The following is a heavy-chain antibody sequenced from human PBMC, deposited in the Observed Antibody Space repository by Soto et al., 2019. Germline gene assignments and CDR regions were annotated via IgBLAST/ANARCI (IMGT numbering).Heavy chain of an antibody. CDR3: ARHLDSGTYLFGY. CDR1: GGSITSSRYY. Sequence: ASEALSGTCIDPGGSITSSRYYWGWIRQSPGKGLEWIGSIYYIGTTYYSPSLKSRVTISVDTSKNQFSLKLSSVTAADTAVYYCARHLDSGTYLFGYWGQGTLVTVS. V-gene: IGHV4-39*01. D-gene: IGHD1-26*01. CDR2: IYYIGTT. J-gene: IGHJ4*02.